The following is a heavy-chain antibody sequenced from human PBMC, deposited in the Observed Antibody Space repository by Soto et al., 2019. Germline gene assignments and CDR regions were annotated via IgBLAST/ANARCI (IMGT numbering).Heavy chain of an antibody. J-gene: IGHJ6*03. CDR1: GGSISKYY. D-gene: IGHD2-2*01. V-gene: IGHV4-59*08. Sequence: SETLSLTCTVSGGSISKYYWSWIRQPPGKGLEWIGYIYYSGSTNYNPSLKSRLTLSVDTSKNQFSLKLSSVTAADTAVYFCARGGHIVVLPAAKSYYYMDVWGKGTTVTVSS. CDR3: ARGGHIVVLPAAKSYYYMDV. CDR2: IYYSGST.